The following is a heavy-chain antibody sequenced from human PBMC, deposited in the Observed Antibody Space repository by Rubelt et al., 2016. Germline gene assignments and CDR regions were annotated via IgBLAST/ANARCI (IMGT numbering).Heavy chain of an antibody. D-gene: IGHD1-26*01. CDR2: IDHSGNT. J-gene: IGHJ4*02. Sequence: QVQLQQWGAGLVKPSETLSLTCAVYGGSFSGYSWTWIRQPPGKGLEWLGEIDHSGNTDYIPSLKSRVSISVDTSKKQISLKMGYVTAANTAVYYCARHDTGSFLFDFWGQGTPVTVSS. CDR1: GGSFSGYS. CDR3: ARHDTGSFLFDF. V-gene: IGHV4-34*01.